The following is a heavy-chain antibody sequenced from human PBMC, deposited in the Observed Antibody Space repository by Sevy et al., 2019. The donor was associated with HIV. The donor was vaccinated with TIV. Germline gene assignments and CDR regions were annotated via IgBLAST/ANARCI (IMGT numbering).Heavy chain of an antibody. D-gene: IGHD6-6*01. V-gene: IGHV4-59*01. CDR1: GDSISGYY. CDR3: ANGISARLDY. CDR2: IYYSGIT. J-gene: IGHJ4*02. Sequence: SETLSLTCTVSGDSISGYYWSWIRQPPGKGLEWIGFIYYSGITNYNPSLKSRFTISADTSKNQISLNLSSVTAAETAVYYCANGISARLDYWGQGTLVTVSS.